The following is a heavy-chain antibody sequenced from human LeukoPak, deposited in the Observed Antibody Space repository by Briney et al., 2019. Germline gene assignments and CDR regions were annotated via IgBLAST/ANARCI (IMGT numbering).Heavy chain of an antibody. CDR2: IASSGSTI. V-gene: IGHV3-48*03. CDR1: GFTFNTYE. CDR3: ARGGWHYVFNY. J-gene: IGHJ4*02. Sequence: GGSPRLSCAASGFTFNTYEMNWVRQAPGKGLEGLAYIASSGSTIYYADYVKGRFTISRDNAKNSLYLQMNSLRADDTAVYYCARGGWHYVFNYWGQGTLVTVSS. D-gene: IGHD6-19*01.